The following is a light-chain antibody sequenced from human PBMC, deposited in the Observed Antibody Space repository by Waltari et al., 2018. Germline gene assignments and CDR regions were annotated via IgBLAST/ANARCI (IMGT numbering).Light chain of an antibody. J-gene: IGKJ1*01. Sequence: IQMTQSPSTLSASVGDRVTITCRASQSVRTYLAWYQQKPGKVPKLLLYKASTLETGVPSRFSGSGSETEFTLTIASLQPDDFGTYYCQQYNTYSWTFGQGTEVDIK. CDR3: QQYNTYSWT. CDR1: QSVRTY. CDR2: KAS. V-gene: IGKV1-5*03.